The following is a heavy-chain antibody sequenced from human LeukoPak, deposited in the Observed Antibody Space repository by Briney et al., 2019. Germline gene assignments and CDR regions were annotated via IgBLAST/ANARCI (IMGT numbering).Heavy chain of an antibody. J-gene: IGHJ4*02. CDR2: VYSGGST. Sequence: GGSLRLSCAASGFTVSSNHMSWVRQAPGKGLQWVSVVYSGGSTNYADSVKGRFNISRDNSMNTLYLQMNSLRAEDTAVYYCARVSGWYPYWGQGTLVTVSS. D-gene: IGHD6-19*01. CDR1: GFTVSSNH. CDR3: ARVSGWYPY. V-gene: IGHV3-53*01.